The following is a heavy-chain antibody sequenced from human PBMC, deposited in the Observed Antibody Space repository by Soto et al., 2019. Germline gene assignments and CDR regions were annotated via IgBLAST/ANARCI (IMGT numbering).Heavy chain of an antibody. D-gene: IGHD3-16*01. CDR3: ARATSFFDF. CDR2: IYYTGNA. J-gene: IGHJ4*02. Sequence: PSETLSLTCIVSGDSISSSSSYYWALIRQPPARGLAWIGNIYYTGNAYSSPSLKSRVTMSVDTSNSRCSLKLRFVTAADTAVYDCARATSFFDFWGQGALVTVSS. CDR1: GDSISSSSSYY. V-gene: IGHV4-39*02.